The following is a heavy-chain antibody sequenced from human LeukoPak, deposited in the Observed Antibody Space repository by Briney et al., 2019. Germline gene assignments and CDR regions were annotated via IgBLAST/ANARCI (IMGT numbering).Heavy chain of an antibody. J-gene: IGHJ4*02. Sequence: GGSLRLSCAASGFTFSSYEMNWIRQAPGKGLEWVSYISSSGSAIYYADSVEGRFTISRDNAKNSLYLQMNSLRAEDTAIYYCARDLGSYSSGWYMGFDYWGQGTLVTVSS. CDR1: GFTFSSYE. CDR2: ISSSGSAI. V-gene: IGHV3-48*03. CDR3: ARDLGSYSSGWYMGFDY. D-gene: IGHD6-19*01.